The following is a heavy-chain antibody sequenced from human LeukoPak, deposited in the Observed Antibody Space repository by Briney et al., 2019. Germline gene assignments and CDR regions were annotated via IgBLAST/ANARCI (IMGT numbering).Heavy chain of an antibody. J-gene: IGHJ4*02. CDR1: GYTFTGYY. CDR2: INPNSGGT. D-gene: IGHD3-22*01. V-gene: IGHV1-2*02. Sequence: VSVKVSCKASGYTFTGYYMHWVRQAPGQGLEWMGWINPNSGGTNYAQKFQGRVTMTRDTSISTAYMELSRLRSDDTAVYYCARDYDSSGYYDYWGQGTLVTVSS. CDR3: ARDYDSSGYYDY.